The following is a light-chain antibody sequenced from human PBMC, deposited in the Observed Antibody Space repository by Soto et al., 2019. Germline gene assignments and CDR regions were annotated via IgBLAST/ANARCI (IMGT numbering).Light chain of an antibody. J-gene: IGLJ1*01. V-gene: IGLV2-14*01. CDR2: EVT. Sequence: QSVLTQPASVSGSPGQSITIPCTGTSGDIGSYNRVSWYQQHPGKAPKRIIYEVTDRPSGVSNRFSGSKSGNTASLTISGLQAEDEAEYYCSSYTNINTRACVFGTGTKVTVL. CDR1: SGDIGSYNR. CDR3: SSYTNINTRACV.